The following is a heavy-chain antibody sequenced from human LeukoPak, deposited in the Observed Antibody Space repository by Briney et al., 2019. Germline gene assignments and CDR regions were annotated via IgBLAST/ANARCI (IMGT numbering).Heavy chain of an antibody. Sequence: GGSLRLSCAASGFTFSNFAMSWVRQAPGKGLEWVSTISRGTATTYYADSVKGRFIISRDNSKNTLYLQMNSLRAEDTAVYYCAKEGYYDSSGYYYGWGQGTLVTVSS. D-gene: IGHD3-22*01. CDR1: GFTFSNFA. J-gene: IGHJ4*02. V-gene: IGHV3-23*01. CDR3: AKEGYYDSSGYYYG. CDR2: ISRGTATT.